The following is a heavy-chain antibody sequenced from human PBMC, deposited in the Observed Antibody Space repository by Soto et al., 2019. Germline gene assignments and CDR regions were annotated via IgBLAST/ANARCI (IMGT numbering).Heavy chain of an antibody. CDR1: GFAFRTSG. D-gene: IGHD3-16*01. CDR3: AKDRGQSALGEIEY. J-gene: IGHJ4*02. V-gene: IGHV3-30*18. Sequence: PGGSLRLSCAASGFAFRTSGVHWVRQAPGKGLQWVAIISYDGSREFYLDSVKGRFTISRDNPKNTLYLQMDSLRAEDTAVYYCAKDRGQSALGEIEYLGQGTLVTVSS. CDR2: ISYDGSRE.